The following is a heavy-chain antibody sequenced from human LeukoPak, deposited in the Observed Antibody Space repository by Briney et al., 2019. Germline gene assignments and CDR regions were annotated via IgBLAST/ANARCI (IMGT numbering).Heavy chain of an antibody. D-gene: IGHD3-22*01. CDR3: ARTNYYYDSSGYFVYYFDY. J-gene: IGHJ4*02. CDR2: IYTSGST. V-gene: IGHV4-4*07. Sequence: SSETLSLTCTVSGGSISSYYWSWIRQPAGKGLEWIGRIYTSGSTNYNPSLKSRVNMSVDTSKNEFSLKLSSVTAADTAVYYCARTNYYYDSSGYFVYYFDYWGQGTLVTVSS. CDR1: GGSISSYY.